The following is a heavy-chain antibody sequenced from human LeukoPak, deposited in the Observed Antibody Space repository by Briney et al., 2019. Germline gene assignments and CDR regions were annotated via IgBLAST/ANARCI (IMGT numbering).Heavy chain of an antibody. CDR2: FYYSGST. Sequence: PSETLSLTCTVSGGSISSADYCWTWIRQPPGKGLEWIGYFYYSGSTYYNPSLKSRVTISVDTSKNQFSLKLSSVTAADRAVYYCARAFDSSGYYYVGYWGQGTLVTVSS. D-gene: IGHD3-22*01. J-gene: IGHJ4*02. V-gene: IGHV4-30-4*08. CDR1: GGSISSADYC. CDR3: ARAFDSSGYYYVGY.